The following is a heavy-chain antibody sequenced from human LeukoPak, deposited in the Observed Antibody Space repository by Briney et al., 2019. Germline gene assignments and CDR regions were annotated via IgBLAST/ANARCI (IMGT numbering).Heavy chain of an antibody. CDR2: IYTSGST. J-gene: IGHJ4*02. CDR1: GGSISSYY. Sequence: SETLSLTCTVSGGSISSYYWSWIRQPAGKGLEWIGRIYTSGSTNYNPSLKSRVTISIDTSKNQLSLKLRSVTAADTAVYYCAGKYYYDSSGYFYVDYWGQGTLVTVSS. D-gene: IGHD3-22*01. CDR3: AGKYYYDSSGYFYVDY. V-gene: IGHV4-4*07.